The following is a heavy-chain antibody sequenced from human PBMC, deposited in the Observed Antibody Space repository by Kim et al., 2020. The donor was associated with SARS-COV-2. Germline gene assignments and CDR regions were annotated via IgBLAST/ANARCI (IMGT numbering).Heavy chain of an antibody. CDR2: ISAYNGNT. J-gene: IGHJ6*02. CDR3: ARDFGKYSGYDFPYYYYGMDV. D-gene: IGHD5-12*01. V-gene: IGHV1-18*04. Sequence: ASVKVSCKASGYTFTSYGISWVRQAPGQGLEWMGWISAYNGNTNYAQKLQGRVTMTTDTSTSTAYMELRSLRSDDTAVYYCARDFGKYSGYDFPYYYYGMDVWGQGTTVTVSS. CDR1: GYTFTSYG.